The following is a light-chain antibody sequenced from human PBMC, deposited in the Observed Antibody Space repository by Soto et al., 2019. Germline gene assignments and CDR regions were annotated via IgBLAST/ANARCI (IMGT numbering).Light chain of an antibody. J-gene: IGLJ2*01. V-gene: IGLV6-57*04. CDR3: QSVDGKYVV. CDR2: EDS. Sequence: NFLLTQPHSVSESPGQTVTISCTRSSGSIASDYVQWYQQRPGSAPINVIFEDSQRPSGVPDRFSGSIDSSSNSASLTISRLTTEDAADYYCQSVDGKYVVFGGGTQLTVL. CDR1: SGSIASDY.